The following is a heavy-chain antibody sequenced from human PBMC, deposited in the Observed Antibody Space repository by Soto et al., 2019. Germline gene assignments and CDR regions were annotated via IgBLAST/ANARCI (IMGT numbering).Heavy chain of an antibody. V-gene: IGHV1-18*01. CDR1: GYTFTSYG. J-gene: IGHJ5*02. Sequence: ASVKVSCKASGYTFTSYGISWVRQAPGQGLEWMGWISAYNGNTNYAQKLQGRVTMTTDTSTSTAYMELRSLRSDDTAVYYCARDCDYVYVSWFDPWGQGTLVTVSS. CDR3: ARDCDYVYVSWFDP. CDR2: ISAYNGNT. D-gene: IGHD3-16*01.